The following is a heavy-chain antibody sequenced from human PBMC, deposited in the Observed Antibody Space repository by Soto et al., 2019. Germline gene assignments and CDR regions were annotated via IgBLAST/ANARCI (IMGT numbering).Heavy chain of an antibody. V-gene: IGHV3-64D*08. J-gene: IGHJ1*01. CDR2: ISSNGGST. CDR3: VKDRAGSGGFGELLSLWGYFQH. D-gene: IGHD3-10*01. Sequence: GGSLRLSCSASGFTFSSYAMHWVRQAPGKGLEYVSAISSNGGSTYYADSVKGRFTISRDNSKNTLYLQMSSLRAEDTAVYYCVKDRAGSGGFGELLSLWGYFQHWGQGTLVTVSS. CDR1: GFTFSSYA.